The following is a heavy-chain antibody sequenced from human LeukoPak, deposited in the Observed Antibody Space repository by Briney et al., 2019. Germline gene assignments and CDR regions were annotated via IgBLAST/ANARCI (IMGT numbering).Heavy chain of an antibody. CDR3: ARDWNYYSC. J-gene: IGHJ4*02. CDR1: GFTFSSYS. CDR2: ITSSSGSI. D-gene: IGHD1-1*01. V-gene: IGHV3-21*01. Sequence: GGSLRLSCAASGFTFSSYSMNWVRQPPGKGLEWVSSITSSSGSIYYADSVKGRFTISRDNAKNSLYLQMNSLRPEDTAVYYCARDWNYYSCWGQGTLVTVSS.